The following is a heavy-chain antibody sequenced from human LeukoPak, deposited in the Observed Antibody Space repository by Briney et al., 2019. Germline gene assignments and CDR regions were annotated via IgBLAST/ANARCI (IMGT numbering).Heavy chain of an antibody. CDR1: GGSFSGYY. CDR3: ARAQGRLVPLAY. J-gene: IGHJ4*02. V-gene: IGHV4-34*01. CDR2: INHSGST. Sequence: PSETLSLTCAVYGGSFSGYYWSWIRQPPGKGLEWIGEINHSGSTNYNPSLKSRVTIPVDTSKKQFSLKLSSVTAADTAVYYCARAQGRLVPLAYWGQGTQVTVSS. D-gene: IGHD6-19*01.